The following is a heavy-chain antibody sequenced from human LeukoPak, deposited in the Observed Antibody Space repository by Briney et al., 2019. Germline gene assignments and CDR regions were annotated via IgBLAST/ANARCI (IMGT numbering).Heavy chain of an antibody. D-gene: IGHD6-19*01. CDR3: ARGRGWSSGGNTFDY. CDR1: GDSISSDIW. J-gene: IGHJ4*02. CDR2: INHSGST. V-gene: IGHV4-4*02. Sequence: PSGTLSLTCAVSGDSISSDIWWNWVRQPPGKGLEWIGEINHSGSTNYNPSLKSRVTISVDTSKNQFSLKLSSVTAADTAVYYCARGRGWSSGGNTFDYWGQGTLVTVSS.